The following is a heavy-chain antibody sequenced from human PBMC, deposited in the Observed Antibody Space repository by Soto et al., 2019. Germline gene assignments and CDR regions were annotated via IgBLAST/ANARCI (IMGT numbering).Heavy chain of an antibody. J-gene: IGHJ6*03. CDR3: ARDHMGDYIDV. Sequence: SETLSLTCTVSGGSISSYYWSWIRQPPGKGLEWIGYIYYSGSTNYNPSLKSRVTISVDTSKNQFSLKLSSVTAADTAVYYCARDHMGDYIDVWGQGTTVTVS. CDR2: IYYSGST. V-gene: IGHV4-59*01. CDR1: GGSISSYY.